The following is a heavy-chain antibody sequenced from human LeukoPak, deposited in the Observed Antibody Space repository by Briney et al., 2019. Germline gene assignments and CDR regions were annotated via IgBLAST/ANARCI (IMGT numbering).Heavy chain of an antibody. J-gene: IGHJ4*02. CDR3: AKDAQRGFDYSNSLEY. V-gene: IGHV3-33*06. Sequence: GKSLTLSCVASQFRFPFSHYGMRWVRQAPGRGLEWVAVIWSDGTNQYYADSVKGRFTISRDNSKNTVYLQMNSLRAEGTAVYFCAKDAQRGFDYSNSLEYWGQGTLVTVSS. D-gene: IGHD4-11*01. CDR2: IWSDGTNQ. CDR1: QFRFPFSHYG.